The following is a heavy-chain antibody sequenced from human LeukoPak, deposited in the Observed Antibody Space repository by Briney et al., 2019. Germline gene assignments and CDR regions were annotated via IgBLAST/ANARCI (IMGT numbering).Heavy chain of an antibody. D-gene: IGHD3-3*01. Sequence: PSETLSHTCSVSGGSISSYYWSWIGQPAGKAPEGMGRIYSSGIINYNPPLKSRVTMSLDNSKNQLSLKLSYVTAADTAVYYCARDTGKSGYPDYWGQGTLVTVSS. CDR2: IYSSGII. CDR1: GGSISSYY. J-gene: IGHJ4*02. V-gene: IGHV4-4*07. CDR3: ARDTGKSGYPDY.